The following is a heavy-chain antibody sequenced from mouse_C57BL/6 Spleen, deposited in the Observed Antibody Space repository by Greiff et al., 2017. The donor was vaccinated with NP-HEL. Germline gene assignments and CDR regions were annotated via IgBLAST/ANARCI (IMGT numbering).Heavy chain of an antibody. Sequence: EVQLQESGGGLVKPGGSLKLSCAASGFTFSSYAMSWVRQTPEKRLEWVATISDGGSYTYYPDNVKGRFTISRDNAKNNLYLQMSHLKSEDTAMYYCARDGTGPFDYWGQGTTLTVSS. V-gene: IGHV5-4*01. J-gene: IGHJ2*01. CDR2: ISDGGSYT. CDR1: GFTFSSYA. CDR3: ARDGTGPFDY. D-gene: IGHD4-1*01.